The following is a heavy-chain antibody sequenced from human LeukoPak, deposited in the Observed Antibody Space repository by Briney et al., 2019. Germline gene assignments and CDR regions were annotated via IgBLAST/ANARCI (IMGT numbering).Heavy chain of an antibody. CDR2: IPYDGSNK. Sequence: PGGSLRLSCAASGFAFSRHGIHWVRQAPGKGLEWVAFIPYDGSNKFYRDSVKGRFTISRDNSKNTLYLQMNSLRAEDTALYYCAVLRFGELSIGYYGMDVWGQGTTVTVSS. CDR3: AVLRFGELSIGYYGMDV. V-gene: IGHV3-30*02. D-gene: IGHD3-10*01. CDR1: GFAFSRHG. J-gene: IGHJ6*02.